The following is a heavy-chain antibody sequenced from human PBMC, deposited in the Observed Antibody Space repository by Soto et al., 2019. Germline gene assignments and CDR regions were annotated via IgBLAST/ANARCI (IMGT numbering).Heavy chain of an antibody. D-gene: IGHD3-22*01. CDR3: ARAEIYYDSSGYYPYYFDY. CDR2: IYYSGST. Sequence: CIRQHPGKGLEWIGYIYYSGSTYYNPSLKSRVTISVDTSKNQFSLKLSSVTAADTAVYYCARAEIYYDSSGYYPYYFDYWGQGTLVTVSS. J-gene: IGHJ4*02. V-gene: IGHV4-31*02.